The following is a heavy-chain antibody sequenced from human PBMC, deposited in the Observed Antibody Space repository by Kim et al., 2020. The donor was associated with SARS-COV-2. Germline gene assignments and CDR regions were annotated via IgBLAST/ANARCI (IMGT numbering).Heavy chain of an antibody. CDR1: GFTFSSYS. Sequence: GGSLRLSCAASGFTFSSYSMNWVRQAPGKGLEWVSYISSSSSTIYYADSVKGRFTISRDNAKNSLYLQMNSLRAEDTAVYYCARDFGGDYELGWYFDLWGRGTLVTVSS. J-gene: IGHJ2*01. D-gene: IGHD4-17*01. CDR2: ISSSSSTI. V-gene: IGHV3-48*04. CDR3: ARDFGGDYELGWYFDL.